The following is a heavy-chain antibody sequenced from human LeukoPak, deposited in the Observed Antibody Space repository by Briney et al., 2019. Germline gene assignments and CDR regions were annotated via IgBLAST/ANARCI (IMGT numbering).Heavy chain of an antibody. CDR1: GYTFTSYG. CDR2: ISAYNGNT. Sequence: ASVKVSCKASGYTFTSYGISWVRQAPGQGLEWMGWISAYNGNTNYAQKLQGRVTMTTDTSMSTAYMELRSLRSDDTAVYYCARDYDSSGYYRYYFDYWGQGTLVTVSS. J-gene: IGHJ4*02. V-gene: IGHV1-18*01. CDR3: ARDYDSSGYYRYYFDY. D-gene: IGHD3-22*01.